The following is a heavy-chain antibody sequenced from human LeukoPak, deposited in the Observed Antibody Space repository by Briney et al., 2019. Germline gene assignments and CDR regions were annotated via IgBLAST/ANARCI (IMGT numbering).Heavy chain of an antibody. CDR3: ARTSVVGAIHLSGAFDI. CDR1: GGTFSSYA. Sequence: SVKVSCKASGGTFSSYAISWVRQAPGRGLEWMGRIIPILGIANYAQKFQGRVTITADKSTSTAYMELSSLRSEDTAVYYCARTSVVGAIHLSGAFDIWGQGTMVTVSS. CDR2: IIPILGIA. D-gene: IGHD1-26*01. V-gene: IGHV1-69*04. J-gene: IGHJ3*02.